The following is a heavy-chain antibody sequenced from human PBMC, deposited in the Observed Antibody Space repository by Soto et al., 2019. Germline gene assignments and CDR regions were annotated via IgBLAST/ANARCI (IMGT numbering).Heavy chain of an antibody. V-gene: IGHV3-23*01. CDR2: ISGRGGST. D-gene: IGHD3-9*01. CDR1: GFTFSSYA. Sequence: GGSLRLSCAASGFTFSSYAMSWVRQAPGKGLEWVSAISGRGGSTYYADSGKGRFTISRDNSKNTLYLQMNSLRAEDSAVYCCAKGTIGIKYDILTGYYFDYWGQGTMVTVSS. J-gene: IGHJ4*02. CDR3: AKGTIGIKYDILTGYYFDY.